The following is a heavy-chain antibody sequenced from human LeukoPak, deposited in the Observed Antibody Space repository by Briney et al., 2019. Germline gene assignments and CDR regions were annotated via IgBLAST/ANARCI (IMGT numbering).Heavy chain of an antibody. CDR2: IRSKAYGGTT. V-gene: IGHV3-49*04. J-gene: IGHJ4*02. D-gene: IGHD3-10*01. Sequence: GGSLRLSCTASGFTFGDYAMSWVRQAPGKGLGWVGFIRSKAYGGTTEYAASVKGRFTISRDDSKSIAYLQMNSLKTEDTAVYYCTRVKGGHYGSGSYNDYWGQGTLVTVSS. CDR1: GFTFGDYA. CDR3: TRVKGGHYGSGSYNDY.